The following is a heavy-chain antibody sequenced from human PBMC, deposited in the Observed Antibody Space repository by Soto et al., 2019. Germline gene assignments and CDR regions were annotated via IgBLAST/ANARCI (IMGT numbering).Heavy chain of an antibody. V-gene: IGHV1-18*01. J-gene: IGHJ4*02. CDR2: ISAYNGNT. CDR3: ARDLAAGTCDY. D-gene: IGHD6-13*01. Sequence: QVQLVQSGAEVKKPGASVKVSCKASGYTFTSYGISWVRQAPGQGLEWMGWISAYNGNTNYAQKIQARVTMTTATSTSIAYMELRSMRSDDTAVYYCARDLAAGTCDYWGQGTLVTVSS. CDR1: GYTFTSYG.